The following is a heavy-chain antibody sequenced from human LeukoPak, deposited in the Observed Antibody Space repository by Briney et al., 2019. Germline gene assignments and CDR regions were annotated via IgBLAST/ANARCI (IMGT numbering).Heavy chain of an antibody. Sequence: GGSLRLSCAASGFTVSSNYMSWVRQAPGKGLEWVSVIYSGGSTYYADSVKGRFTISRDNSKNTLYLQMNSLRAEDTAVYYCARDKVACSSPSCHYWYFDLWGRGTLVTVSS. CDR3: ARDKVACSSPSCHYWYFDL. J-gene: IGHJ2*01. CDR1: GFTVSSNY. V-gene: IGHV3-53*01. D-gene: IGHD2-2*01. CDR2: IYSGGST.